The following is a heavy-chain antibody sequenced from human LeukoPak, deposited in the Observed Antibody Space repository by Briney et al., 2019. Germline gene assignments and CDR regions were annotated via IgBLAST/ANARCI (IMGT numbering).Heavy chain of an antibody. V-gene: IGHV3-48*02. CDR3: TRALRYFDWYQSDI. D-gene: IGHD3-9*01. J-gene: IGHJ3*02. CDR2: ISSTGNTM. CDR1: GFTFSSYS. Sequence: RGSLRLSCAASGFTFSSYSMNWVRQVPGKGLEWLSYISSTGNTMNYAESVKGRFTISRDSAKNSLSLQMNSLREEDTAVYYCTRALRYFDWYQSDIWGQGPMVTVSS.